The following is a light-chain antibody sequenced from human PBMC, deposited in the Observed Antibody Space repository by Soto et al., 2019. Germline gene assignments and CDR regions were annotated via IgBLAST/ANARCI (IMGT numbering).Light chain of an antibody. V-gene: IGLV2-14*01. Sequence: QSALTQPASVSGSPGQSITISCTGTNNDVGAYPYVSWYQQHPGTAPKLIIYEVTNRPSGISDRFSGSKSGNTASLTISGLQAEDEYDYYCSSFATSGTTVIFGGGTKVTVL. J-gene: IGLJ2*01. CDR2: EVT. CDR1: NNDVGAYPY. CDR3: SSFATSGTTVI.